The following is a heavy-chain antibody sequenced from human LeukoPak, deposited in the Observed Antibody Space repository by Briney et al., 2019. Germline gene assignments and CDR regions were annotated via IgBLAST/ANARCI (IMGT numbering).Heavy chain of an antibody. CDR3: ARWDEWSAFDI. V-gene: IGHV4-34*01. D-gene: IGHD3-3*01. CDR2: INHSGST. CDR1: GGSFSGYY. Sequence: SETLSLTCAVYGGSFSGYYWSWIRQPPGKGLEWIGEINHSGSTNYNPSLKSRVTMSVDTSKNQFSLKLSSVTAADTAVYYCARWDEWSAFDIWGQGTMVTVSS. J-gene: IGHJ3*02.